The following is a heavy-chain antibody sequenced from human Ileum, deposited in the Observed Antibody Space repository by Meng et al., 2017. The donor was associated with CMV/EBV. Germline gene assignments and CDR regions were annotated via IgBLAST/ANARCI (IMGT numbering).Heavy chain of an antibody. V-gene: IGHV1-69*01. CDR1: GGTFSSNA. CDR3: ATSGRGPKYYFDY. Sequence: QVQVVHSGARVKKPGSQVKVSCEGSGGTFSSNAISWVRHAPGQGLEWMGVISPIFRTSNYAQKFQGRLTITADESTSTAYMELSSLTSGDTAVYYCATSGRGPKYYFDYWGQGTLVTVSS. J-gene: IGHJ4*02. D-gene: IGHD1-14*01. CDR2: ISPIFRTS.